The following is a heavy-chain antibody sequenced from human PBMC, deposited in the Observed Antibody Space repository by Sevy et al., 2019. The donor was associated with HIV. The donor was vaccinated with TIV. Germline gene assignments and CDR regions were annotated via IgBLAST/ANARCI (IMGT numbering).Heavy chain of an antibody. CDR3: ARDPTYYDFWSGYYTGWFDP. D-gene: IGHD3-3*01. CDR2: ISSSGNTI. CDR1: GFTFSHYY. J-gene: IGHJ5*02. V-gene: IGHV3-11*01. Sequence: GGSLRLSCAASGFTFSHYYMSWIRQAPGKGLEWVSYISSSGNTIYYTDSVKGRFTISRDNAKNSLYLQMDSPRAEDTAVYYCARDPTYYDFWSGYYTGWFDPWGQGTLVTVSS.